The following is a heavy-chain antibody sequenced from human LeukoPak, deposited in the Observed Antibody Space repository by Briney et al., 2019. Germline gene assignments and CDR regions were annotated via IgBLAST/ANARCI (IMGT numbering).Heavy chain of an antibody. CDR1: GFTFSSYA. J-gene: IGHJ4*02. V-gene: IGHV3-23*01. Sequence: QPGGSLRLSCAASGFTFSSYAMNWVRQAPGKGLEWVSLISVGGGSTHYADSVKGRFTISRDDSKNTLSLQMSSLRAEDTALYYCAIDYDRTGLYFDYWGQGTLVTVSS. CDR2: ISVGGGST. D-gene: IGHD2-8*02. CDR3: AIDYDRTGLYFDY.